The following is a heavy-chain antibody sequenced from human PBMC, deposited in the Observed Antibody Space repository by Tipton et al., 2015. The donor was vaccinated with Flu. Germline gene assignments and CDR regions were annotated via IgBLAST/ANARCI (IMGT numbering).Heavy chain of an antibody. J-gene: IGHJ6*02. CDR1: GGSISSLY. CDR3: ARVVFSGGTCSSGDRYGMDF. V-gene: IGHV4-59*01. D-gene: IGHD2-15*01. Sequence: LRLSCTVSGGSISSLYWSWVRQPTGKGLEWIGYIFYSGSPNYNPSLKSRVTISVDTSKNQFSLKLTSVTAADTAVYYCARVVFSGGTCSSGDRYGMDFSGQGTTITFSS. CDR2: IFYSGSP.